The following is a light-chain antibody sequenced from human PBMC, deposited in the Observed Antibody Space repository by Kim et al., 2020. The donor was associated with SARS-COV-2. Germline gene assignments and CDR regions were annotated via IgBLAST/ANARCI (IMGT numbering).Light chain of an antibody. CDR3: QQYDTSPPAYT. J-gene: IGKJ2*01. CDR1: QSVSSNY. V-gene: IGKV3-20*01. CDR2: GAS. Sequence: EIVLTQSPGTLSLSPGERATLSCRASQSVSSNYLAWYQQRPGQAPRLLIYGASSRATGIPDRFSGSGSRTDFTLTISRLEPEDFAVYYCQQYDTSPPAYTFGQGTKLEI.